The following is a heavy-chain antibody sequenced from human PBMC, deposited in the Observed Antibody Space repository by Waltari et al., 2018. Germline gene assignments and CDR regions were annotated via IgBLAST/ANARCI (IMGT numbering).Heavy chain of an antibody. V-gene: IGHV3-30*02. D-gene: IGHD3-16*01. Sequence: QVQLVESGGGVVQPGGSLRLSCAASGFTFSSYGMHWVRQAPGKGLGWVAFIRYDGINKYYADSVKGRFTIPRDNSKNTLYLQMNSLRAEDTAVYYCTNWGGWGQGTLVTVSS. J-gene: IGHJ4*02. CDR3: TNWGG. CDR2: IRYDGINK. CDR1: GFTFSSYG.